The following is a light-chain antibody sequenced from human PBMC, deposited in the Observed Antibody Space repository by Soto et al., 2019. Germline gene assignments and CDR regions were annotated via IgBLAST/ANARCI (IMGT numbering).Light chain of an antibody. CDR1: SSNIGAGYP. Sequence: QSVLTQPPSVSGAPGQRVTISCTGSSSNIGAGYPVHWYQQLPGTAPKLLVAGNRPSGVPDRFYVSKSGASASLAITGLQAEDEADYYCQSYDSSLSRRWVFGGGTKVTVL. CDR2: G. CDR3: QSYDSSLSRRWV. V-gene: IGLV1-40*01. J-gene: IGLJ3*02.